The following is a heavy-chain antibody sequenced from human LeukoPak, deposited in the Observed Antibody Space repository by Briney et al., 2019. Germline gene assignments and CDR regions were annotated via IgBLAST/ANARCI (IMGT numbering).Heavy chain of an antibody. CDR3: AKDRYGSASRGVFDY. V-gene: IGHV4-34*01. J-gene: IGHJ4*02. CDR1: GGSFSGYY. D-gene: IGHD3-10*01. Sequence: SETLSLTCAVYGGSFSGYYWSWIRQPPGKGLEWIGEINHSGSTNYNPSLKSRVTISVDTPKNQFSLKLSSVTAADTALYYCAKDRYGSASRGVFDYWGQGTLVTVSS. CDR2: INHSGST.